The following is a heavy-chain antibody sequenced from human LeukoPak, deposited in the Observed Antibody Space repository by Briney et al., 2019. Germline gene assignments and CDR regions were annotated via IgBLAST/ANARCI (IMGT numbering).Heavy chain of an antibody. CDR2: ISGSGGST. J-gene: IGHJ4*02. Sequence: GGSLRLSCAASGFTFSSYAMSWVRQAPGKGLEWVSAISGSGGSTYYADSVKGRFTISRDNSKNTLYLQMNSLRAEDTAVYYCAKFAPDYYDSSGYYSYFDYWGQGTLVTVSS. D-gene: IGHD3-22*01. CDR1: GFTFSSYA. CDR3: AKFAPDYYDSSGYYSYFDY. V-gene: IGHV3-23*01.